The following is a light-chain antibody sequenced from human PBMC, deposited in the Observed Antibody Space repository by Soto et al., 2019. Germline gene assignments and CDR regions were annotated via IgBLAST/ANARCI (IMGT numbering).Light chain of an antibody. CDR1: QSVYSNY. Sequence: EIVLTQSPGTLSLSPGEGATLSCRASQSVYSNYLAWYQQKPDQAPRLLIFGASIRATGIPDRFSGSGSGTDFTLTISRLEPEDFAVYYCQQYGSSSITFGQGTRLEIK. CDR3: QQYGSSSIT. CDR2: GAS. J-gene: IGKJ5*01. V-gene: IGKV3-20*01.